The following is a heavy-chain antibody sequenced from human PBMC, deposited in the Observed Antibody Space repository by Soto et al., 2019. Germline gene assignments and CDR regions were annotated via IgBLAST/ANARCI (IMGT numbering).Heavy chain of an antibody. Sequence: EVQLVESGGGLVQPGGSLRLSCAASGFTFSSYWMNWVRQAPGKGLVWVSRINSDGSSTSYADSVKGRFTISRDNAKNTLDLQMNSLRAEDTPVYYCARDRVGMSGYGELAPLYSYYGMEVWGQGTTVTVS. J-gene: IGHJ6*02. CDR2: INSDGSST. CDR3: ARDRVGMSGYGELAPLYSYYGMEV. V-gene: IGHV3-74*01. D-gene: IGHD3-10*01. CDR1: GFTFSSYW.